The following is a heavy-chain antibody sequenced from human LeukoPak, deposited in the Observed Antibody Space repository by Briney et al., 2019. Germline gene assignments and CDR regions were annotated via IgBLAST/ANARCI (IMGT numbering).Heavy chain of an antibody. CDR3: TTAGSLVTKYCTNGVCFPFDY. CDR2: IKSKTDGGTT. CDR1: GFTFSNAW. V-gene: IGHV3-15*01. D-gene: IGHD2-8*01. Sequence: PGGSLRLSCAASGFTFSNAWMSWVRQAPGKGLEWVGRIKSKTDGGTTDYAAPVKGRFTISRDDSKNTLYLQMNSLKTEDTAVYYCTTAGSLVTKYCTNGVCFPFDYWGQGTLVTVSS. J-gene: IGHJ4*02.